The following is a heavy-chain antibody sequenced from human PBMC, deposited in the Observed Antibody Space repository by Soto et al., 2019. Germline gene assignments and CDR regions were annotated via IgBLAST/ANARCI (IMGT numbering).Heavy chain of an antibody. Sequence: QVQLVESGGGVVQPGRSLRLSCAASGFIFSSHVMHWVRQAPGKGLEWVALISYDGSNEYYAESVKGRFTISRDNSKNTLYLQMNSLRTEDTAMYYCARDVVSKGSVDDWGQGTLVTVSS. CDR3: ARDVVSKGSVDD. J-gene: IGHJ4*02. CDR1: GFIFSSHV. CDR2: ISYDGSNE. D-gene: IGHD2-15*01. V-gene: IGHV3-30-3*01.